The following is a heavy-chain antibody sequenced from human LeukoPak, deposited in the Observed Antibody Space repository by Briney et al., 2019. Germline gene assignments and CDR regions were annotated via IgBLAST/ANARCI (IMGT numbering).Heavy chain of an antibody. Sequence: PSETLSLTCTVSGASINGHYLTWIRQPPGNGLEWIGYISHIGSTNYNPSLKSRVTISVDTSKNQFSLMLTSVTAADTALYYCARDRISINALDMWGQGTMVTVSS. V-gene: IGHV4-59*11. CDR3: ARDRISINALDM. CDR2: ISHIGST. CDR1: GASINGHY. J-gene: IGHJ3*02. D-gene: IGHD1-14*01.